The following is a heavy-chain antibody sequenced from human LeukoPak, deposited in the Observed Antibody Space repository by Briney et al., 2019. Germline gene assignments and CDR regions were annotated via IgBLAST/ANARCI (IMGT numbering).Heavy chain of an antibody. D-gene: IGHD2-21*01. CDR1: GYTLTEMS. J-gene: IGHJ6*02. CDR2: FDPEDGET. Sequence: ASVKVFCKVSGYTLTEMSIHWVRQAPGGALEWMGGFDPEDGETVYAPKFQGRVTMTEDTSADTAYMELSSLRSEDTAVYYCTTCCNGAGHAVAIYYYGMDVWGQGTTVTVSS. CDR3: TTCCNGAGHAVAIYYYGMDV. V-gene: IGHV1-24*01.